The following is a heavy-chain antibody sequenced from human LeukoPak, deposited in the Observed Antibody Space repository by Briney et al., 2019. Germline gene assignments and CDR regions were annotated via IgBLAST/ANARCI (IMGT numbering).Heavy chain of an antibody. CDR2: LSSSSSYT. J-gene: IGHJ3*02. CDR3: ARGTDSYCGGDCSISAFDI. CDR1: GFNFDIYN. D-gene: IGHD2-21*02. Sequence: PGGSLRLSCVASGFNFDIYNMNWVRQAPGKGLEWVSYLSSSSSYTYYADSVRGRFTISRDNARNSLYLQMSSLRAEDTAVYYCARGTDSYCGGDCSISAFDIWGQGTMVTVSS. V-gene: IGHV3-21*01.